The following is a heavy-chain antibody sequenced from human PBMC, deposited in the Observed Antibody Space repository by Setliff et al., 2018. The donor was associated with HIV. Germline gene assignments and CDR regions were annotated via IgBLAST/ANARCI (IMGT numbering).Heavy chain of an antibody. CDR2: IYYTGST. D-gene: IGHD3-9*01. CDR1: GGSINSGHYY. Sequence: PSETLSLTCSVSGGSINSGHYYWSWIRHHPGKGLEWIGYIYYTGSTYFNPSLKSRVTLSIDTSKNQFSLKLSSVTAADTAVYYCARLLEGPDYSSDFRYFDWFPDVWGQGTLVTVSS. CDR3: ARLLEGPDYSSDFRYFDWFPDV. J-gene: IGHJ4*02. V-gene: IGHV4-31*03.